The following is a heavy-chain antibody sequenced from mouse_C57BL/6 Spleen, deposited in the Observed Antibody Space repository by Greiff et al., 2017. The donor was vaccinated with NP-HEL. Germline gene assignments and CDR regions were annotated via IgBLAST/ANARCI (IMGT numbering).Heavy chain of an antibody. CDR2: ISYDGSN. V-gene: IGHV3-6*01. Sequence: EVKLQESGPGLVKPSQSLSLTCSVTGHSITSGYYWNWIRQFPGNKLEWMGYISYDGSNNYNPSLKNRISITRDTSKNQFFLKLNSVTTEDTATYYCARDYYGSSYGFAYWGQGTLVTVSA. CDR1: GHSITSGYY. CDR3: ARDYYGSSYGFAY. D-gene: IGHD1-1*01. J-gene: IGHJ3*01.